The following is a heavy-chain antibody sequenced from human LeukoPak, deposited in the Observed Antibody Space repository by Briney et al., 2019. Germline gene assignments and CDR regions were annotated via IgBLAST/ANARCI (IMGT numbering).Heavy chain of an antibody. CDR2: INPNSGGT. D-gene: IGHD5-12*01. CDR1: GYTFTGYY. J-gene: IGHJ4*02. CDR3: ARGDIVATIVDY. V-gene: IGHV1-2*02. Sequence: ASVKVSCKASGYTFTGYYMHWVRQAPGQGLEWMGWINPNSGGTNYAQKFQGRVTMTRDTSIGTAYMELSRLRSDDTAVYYCARGDIVATIVDYWGQGTLVTVSS.